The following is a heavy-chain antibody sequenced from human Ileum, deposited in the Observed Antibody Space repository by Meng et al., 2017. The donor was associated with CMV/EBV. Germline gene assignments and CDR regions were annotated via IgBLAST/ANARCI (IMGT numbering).Heavy chain of an antibody. J-gene: IGHJ5*02. CDR1: GGSFRVP. V-gene: IGHV4-34*01. Sequence: YGGSFRVPWTWIRQPPRQGLEWIGEINHSGSTNYHPSLKIRVTIPVDTSRNQFSLKLSSMTVADTAVYYCARERGYGSGSYFHSWFDPWGQGTLVTVSS. CDR2: INHSGST. D-gene: IGHD3-10*01. CDR3: ARERGYGSGSYFHSWFDP.